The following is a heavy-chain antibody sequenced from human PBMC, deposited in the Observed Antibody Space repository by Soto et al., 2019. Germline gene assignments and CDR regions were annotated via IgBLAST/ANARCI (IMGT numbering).Heavy chain of an antibody. Sequence: LRLSCAASGFTFSNYGMSWVRQAPGKGLEWVSSTTGSGGSTYYADSVKGRFTISRDNSQNKVYLQMNSLRAEDTAVYYCAKDLNDSSSWYYFDYWGQGTLVTVYS. D-gene: IGHD6-13*01. CDR1: GFTFSNYG. V-gene: IGHV3-23*01. J-gene: IGHJ4*02. CDR3: AKDLNDSSSWYYFDY. CDR2: TTGSGGST.